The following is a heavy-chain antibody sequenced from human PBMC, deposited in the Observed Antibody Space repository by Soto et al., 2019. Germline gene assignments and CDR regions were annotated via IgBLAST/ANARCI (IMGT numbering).Heavy chain of an antibody. Sequence: QVQLVQSGAEVKKPGSSVKVSCKASGGTFSSYAISWVRQAPGQGLEWMGGIIPIFGTANYAQKFQGRVTITADEXXSXAXMELSSLSAEDTAVYYCARDGRGYCISTSCYVWFDPWGQGTLVTVSS. V-gene: IGHV1-69*12. J-gene: IGHJ5*02. CDR2: IIPIFGTA. CDR3: ARDGRGYCISTSCYVWFDP. D-gene: IGHD2-2*01. CDR1: GGTFSSYA.